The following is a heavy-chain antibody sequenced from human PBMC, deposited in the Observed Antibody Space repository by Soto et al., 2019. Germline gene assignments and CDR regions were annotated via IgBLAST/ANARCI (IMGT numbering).Heavy chain of an antibody. Sequence: EVQLVESGGGLVKPGGSLRLSCAASGFTSSNAWMNWVRQAPGKGLEWVGRIKSKTDGGTTDYAAPVKGRFTISRDDSKNTLYLQMNSLKTEDTAVYYCTNYDFWSGTGGGDYWGQGTLVTVSS. CDR3: TNYDFWSGTGGGDY. CDR2: IKSKTDGGTT. J-gene: IGHJ4*02. D-gene: IGHD3-3*01. V-gene: IGHV3-15*07. CDR1: GFTSSNAW.